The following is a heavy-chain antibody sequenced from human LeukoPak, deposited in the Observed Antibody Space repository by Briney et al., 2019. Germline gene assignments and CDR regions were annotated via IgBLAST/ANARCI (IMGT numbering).Heavy chain of an antibody. CDR2: INPNSGGT. D-gene: IGHD6-13*01. V-gene: IGHV1-2*04. J-gene: IGHJ6*02. CDR1: GYIFTDYY. CDR3: ARDYRYSSSWSARAGGYGMDV. Sequence: ASVKVSCKASGYIFTDYYMHWVRQAPGQELEWMGWINPNSGGTNYAQKFQGWVTMTRDTSISTAYMELSRLRSDDTAVHYCARDYRYSSSWSARAGGYGMDVWGQGTTVTVSS.